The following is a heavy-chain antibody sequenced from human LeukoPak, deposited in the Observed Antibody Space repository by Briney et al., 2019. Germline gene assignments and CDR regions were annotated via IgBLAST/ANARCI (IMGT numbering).Heavy chain of an antibody. CDR3: ARIMITFGGVIGTYSPDYYYYGMDV. J-gene: IGHJ6*02. CDR2: INPNSGVT. CDR1: GYTFTDYY. D-gene: IGHD3-16*02. Sequence: ASVKVSCKASGYTFTDYYMHWVRQAPGQGLEWVGRINPNSGVTNYAQKFQGRVTMTRDTSISTAYMELSRLRSDDTAVYYCARIMITFGGVIGTYSPDYYYYGMDVWGQGTTVTVSS. V-gene: IGHV1-2*06.